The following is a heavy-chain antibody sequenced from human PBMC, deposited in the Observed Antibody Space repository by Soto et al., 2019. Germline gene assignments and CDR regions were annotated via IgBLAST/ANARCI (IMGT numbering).Heavy chain of an antibody. D-gene: IGHD5-18*01. CDR3: ASAVDTAMVGWFDP. CDR2: IYYSGST. V-gene: IGHV4-39*01. J-gene: IGHJ5*02. Sequence: SETMSLTCPVSGGSISISSYYWVWISQPPGKGLEWIGSIYYSGSTYYNPSLKSRVTISVDTSKNQFSLKLSSVTAADTAVYYCASAVDTAMVGWFDPCGQGTLVTVSS. CDR1: GGSISISSYY.